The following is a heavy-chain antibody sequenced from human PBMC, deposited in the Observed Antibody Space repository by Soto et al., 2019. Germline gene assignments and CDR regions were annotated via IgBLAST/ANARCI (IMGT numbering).Heavy chain of an antibody. V-gene: IGHV3-9*01. Sequence: ESGGGLVQPGRSLRLSCTASGFTFDDYAMHWVRQAPGKGLEWVSGISWNSATIAYGDSVKGRFTISRDNAKNSLYLQMNSLRAEDTALYYCGKEYSNLGLYYKYGMDVWGQGTTVTVSS. D-gene: IGHD4-4*01. CDR2: ISWNSATI. CDR3: GKEYSNLGLYYKYGMDV. CDR1: GFTFDDYA. J-gene: IGHJ6*02.